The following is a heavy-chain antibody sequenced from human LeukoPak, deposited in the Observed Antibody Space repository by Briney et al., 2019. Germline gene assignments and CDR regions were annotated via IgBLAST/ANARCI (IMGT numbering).Heavy chain of an antibody. Sequence: PGGSLRHSCTAPGFTFTNFSMNWVRQAPGKGLEWVSSVTSRGSLMYSADSVKGRFTTSRDNAKSSLYLQMNSLRAEDTAVYYCARSYSGYAFDAFDIWGRGTMVTVSS. D-gene: IGHD5-12*01. J-gene: IGHJ3*02. CDR2: VTSRGSLM. V-gene: IGHV3-21*01. CDR3: ARSYSGYAFDAFDI. CDR1: GFTFTNFS.